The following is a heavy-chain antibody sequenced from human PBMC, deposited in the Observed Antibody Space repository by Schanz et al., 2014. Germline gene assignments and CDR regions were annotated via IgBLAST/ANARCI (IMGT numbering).Heavy chain of an antibody. Sequence: QVQLVQSGREVKKPGASVKVSCQASGYTFTGYSLHWVRQAPGQGLEWMGWISPNGATRYAQNFQDKVTMTRDTSSSTAYMEVTSLRLDDTAIYYCARDWSPGSKNALDIWGPGTMVTVSS. CDR2: ISPNGAT. D-gene: IGHD3-10*01. CDR1: GYTFTGYS. CDR3: ARDWSPGSKNALDI. J-gene: IGHJ3*02. V-gene: IGHV1-2*02.